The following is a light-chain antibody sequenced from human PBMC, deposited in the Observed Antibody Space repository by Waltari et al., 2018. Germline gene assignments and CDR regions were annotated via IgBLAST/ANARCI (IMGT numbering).Light chain of an antibody. J-gene: IGLJ3*02. V-gene: IGLV1-47*01. CDR3: ATWDDRLSCPGV. CDR2: RNK. CDR1: SSNIGSKY. Sequence: QSVLTQPPSASGTPGQRVTISCSGSSSNIGSKYGHWYQQLPGTAPKLLIYRNKPRPLGVPDRFSGSKACPSASLALSWVRSEDEAYYYFATWDDRLSCPGVFGGGTQLTVL.